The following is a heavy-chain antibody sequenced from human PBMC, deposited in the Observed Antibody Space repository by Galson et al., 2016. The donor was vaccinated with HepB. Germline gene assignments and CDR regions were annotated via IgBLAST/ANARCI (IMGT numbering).Heavy chain of an antibody. J-gene: IGHJ4*01. V-gene: IGHV3-7*01. CDR1: GFTFNAHW. CDR3: SREMTGSYFG. D-gene: IGHD3-10*01. CDR2: IRGDGIVS. Sequence: SLRLSCAASGFTFNAHWMNWVRQAPGKGLEWVANIRGDGIVSYYAESVRGRFTISSDNAKNSLHLQMNGLRVDETAVYYRSREMTGSYFGWGQGTLVTVSA.